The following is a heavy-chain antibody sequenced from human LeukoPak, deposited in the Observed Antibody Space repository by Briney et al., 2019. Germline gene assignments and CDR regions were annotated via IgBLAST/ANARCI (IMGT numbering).Heavy chain of an antibody. J-gene: IGHJ3*02. CDR1: GFMFSSYA. V-gene: IGHV3-23*01. CDR3: AKDWRSYYYDSSGYPDAFDI. D-gene: IGHD3-22*01. CDR2: ISGSGGST. Sequence: PGGSLRLSCAASGFMFSSYAMSWVRQTPGKGLEWVSAISGSGGSTYYADSVKGRFTISRDNSKNTLYLQMNSLRAEDTAVYYCAKDWRSYYYDSSGYPDAFDIWGQGTMVTVSS.